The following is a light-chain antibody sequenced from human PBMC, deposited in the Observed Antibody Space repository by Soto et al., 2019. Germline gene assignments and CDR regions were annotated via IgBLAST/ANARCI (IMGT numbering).Light chain of an antibody. CDR3: QQYNNWPLT. V-gene: IGKV3-15*01. J-gene: IGKJ4*01. CDR1: QSVSSN. CDR2: GAS. Sequence: EIVMTQSPATLSVSPGERATLSCRASQSVSSNLAWYQQKPGQAPRLLIYGASTGATGGPARFSGSGSGTEFTLTISSLQSEDFAVYYCQQYNNWPLTFGGGTKVDIK.